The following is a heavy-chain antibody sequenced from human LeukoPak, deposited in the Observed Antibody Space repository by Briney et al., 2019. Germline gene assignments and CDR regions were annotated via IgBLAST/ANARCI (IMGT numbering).Heavy chain of an antibody. V-gene: IGHV3-33*01. Sequence: GGSLRLSCAVSGFNLSNYAMNWVRQAPGEGLAWVALIWFDGSNDYYVDSVRGGFTISRDNSKNTVFLQINSRTVDDTAVYYCARSVGGPTGTIDPWGRRPLVTVS. CDR3: ARSVGGPTGTIDP. CDR2: IWFDGSND. CDR1: GFNLSNYA. D-gene: IGHD1-26*01. J-gene: IGHJ5*02.